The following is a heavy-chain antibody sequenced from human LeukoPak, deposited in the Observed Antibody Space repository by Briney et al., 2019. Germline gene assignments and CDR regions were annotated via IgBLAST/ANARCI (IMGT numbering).Heavy chain of an antibody. D-gene: IGHD6-19*01. Sequence: PGGSLRLSCAASGFILNNYYMHWVRQAPGKGLEWVASIQHGGGNQYYVDSVKGRFTISRDNSKNTLYLQMNSLRTEDTAVYYCAKREAVAAISDFDYWGQGTLVTVSS. CDR1: GFILNNYY. V-gene: IGHV3-30*02. CDR2: IQHGGGNQ. CDR3: AKREAVAAISDFDY. J-gene: IGHJ4*02.